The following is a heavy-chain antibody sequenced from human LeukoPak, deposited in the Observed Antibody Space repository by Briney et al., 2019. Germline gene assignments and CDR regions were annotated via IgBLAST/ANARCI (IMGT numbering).Heavy chain of an antibody. D-gene: IGHD6-19*01. V-gene: IGHV1-3*01. CDR2: INAGNGNT. CDR3: ARVGASSGWIPHGVEGSQFDY. J-gene: IGHJ4*02. CDR1: GYTFTSYA. Sequence: ASVKVSCKASGYTFTSYAMHWVRQAPGQRLEWMGWINAGNGNTKYSQKFQGRVTITRDTSASTAYMELSSLRSEDTAVYYCARVGASSGWIPHGVEGSQFDYWGQGTLVTVSS.